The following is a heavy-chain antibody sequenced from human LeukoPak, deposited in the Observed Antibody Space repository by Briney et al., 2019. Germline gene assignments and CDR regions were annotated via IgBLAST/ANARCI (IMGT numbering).Heavy chain of an antibody. CDR1: GYTFTSYY. D-gene: IGHD3-22*01. CDR3: ARGTVIPGIVVVETDTSSLFDY. CDR2: INPSGGST. Sequence: ASVKVSCKASGYTFTSYYMHWVRQAPGQGLEWMGIINPSGGSTSYAQKFQGRVTMTRDTSTSTVYMELSSLRSEDTAVYYCARGTVIPGIVVVETDTSSLFDYWGQGTQVTVSS. J-gene: IGHJ4*02. V-gene: IGHV1-46*01.